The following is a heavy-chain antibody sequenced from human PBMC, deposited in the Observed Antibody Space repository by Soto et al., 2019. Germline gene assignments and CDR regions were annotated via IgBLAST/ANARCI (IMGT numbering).Heavy chain of an antibody. Sequence: QITLKESGPTLVKPTQTLTLTCTFSGFSLSTRDVGVGRIRQTPGKALEWLALLYLDDENRYSQSLRRRLTLAKDTSKIQVVVTMTNMDPVDTATYCCAHGSGWLFDYWGTGTLVTVSS. J-gene: IGHJ4*02. CDR1: GFSLSTRDVG. D-gene: IGHD6-19*01. V-gene: IGHV2-5*02. CDR2: LYLDDEN. CDR3: AHGSGWLFDY.